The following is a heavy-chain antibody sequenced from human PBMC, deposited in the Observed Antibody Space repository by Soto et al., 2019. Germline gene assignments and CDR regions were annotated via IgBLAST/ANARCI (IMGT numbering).Heavy chain of an antibody. J-gene: IGHJ4*02. CDR2: ISGSGGST. V-gene: IGHV3-23*01. CDR1: GFALTDYA. D-gene: IGHD6-13*01. CDR3: AKEIASAWYPLDS. Sequence: VQLLESGGGLVQPGGSLRLSCAVFGFALTDYATTWVRQAPGKGLEWVAAISGSGGSTFYAESVRGRFTVFADSSKNTIYLQMNSLRGDDTAIYYCAKEIASAWYPLDSWGQGTLVTVSS.